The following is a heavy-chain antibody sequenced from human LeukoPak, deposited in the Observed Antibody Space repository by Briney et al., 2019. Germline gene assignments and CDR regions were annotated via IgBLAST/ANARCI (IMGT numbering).Heavy chain of an antibody. J-gene: IGHJ4*02. CDR3: ARVDSGDYDY. CDR1: GFRFSSYV. Sequence: PGGSLRLSCAASGFRFSSYVMSWVRQAPGKGLEYVSSIDGSDGAPYYADSVKGRFTISRDNSKNTLFLQMNSLRVEDTAVYYCARVDSGDYDYWGQGTLLTVSS. D-gene: IGHD1-26*01. V-gene: IGHV3-23*01. CDR2: IDGSDGAP.